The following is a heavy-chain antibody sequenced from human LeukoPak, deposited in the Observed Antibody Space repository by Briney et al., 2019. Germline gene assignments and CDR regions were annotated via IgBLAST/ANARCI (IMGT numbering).Heavy chain of an antibody. Sequence: SLRLSFANSGFIFDNSGMHWVRKAPGGGLQWVSSFIWNSNDIAYADSVKGRFTISRDNAKNSLYLQMNSLRTEDTASYYCTSSGSYYVFDSWGQGTLVTVSS. J-gene: IGHJ4*02. CDR3: TSSGSYYVFDS. D-gene: IGHD1-26*01. CDR1: GFIFDNSG. V-gene: IGHV3-9*01. CDR2: FIWNSNDI.